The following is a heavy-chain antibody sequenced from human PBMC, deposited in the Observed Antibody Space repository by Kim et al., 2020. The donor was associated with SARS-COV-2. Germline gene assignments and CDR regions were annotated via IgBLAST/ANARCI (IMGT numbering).Heavy chain of an antibody. J-gene: IGHJ6*02. CDR2: ISSSGSTI. CDR3: ARVRRAAGPFYYYYYGMYV. Sequence: GGSLRLSCAASGFTFSDYYMSWIRQAPGKGLEWVSYISSSGSTIYYADSVKGRFTISRDNAKNSLYLQMNSLRAEDTAVYYCARVRRAAGPFYYYYYGMYVCGPGTTVTVSS. D-gene: IGHD6-13*01. CDR1: GFTFSDYY. V-gene: IGHV3-11*01.